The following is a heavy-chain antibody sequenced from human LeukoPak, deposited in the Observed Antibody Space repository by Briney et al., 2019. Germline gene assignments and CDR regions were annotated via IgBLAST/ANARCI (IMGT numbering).Heavy chain of an antibody. V-gene: IGHV4-34*01. CDR1: GGSFSGYY. J-gene: IGHJ5*02. Sequence: SETLSLTCAVYGGSFSGYYWSWIRQPPGKGLEWIGGINHSGSTNYNPSLKGRVTISVDTSKNQFSLKLSSVTAADTAVYYCARGRLRYFDWLLLSWFDPWGQGTLVTVSS. CDR3: ARGRLRYFDWLLLSWFDP. D-gene: IGHD3-9*01. CDR2: INHSGST.